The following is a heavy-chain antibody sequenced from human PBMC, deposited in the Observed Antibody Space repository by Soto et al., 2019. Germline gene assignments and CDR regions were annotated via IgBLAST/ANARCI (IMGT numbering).Heavy chain of an antibody. Sequence: ASVKVSCTASGYRFTGYYMQWVRQAPGQVLEWMGWINPNSGGPNYAQNFQGRFTLTRDTSISTAYMELSSLRSEHAAIYYCAREKKQLVPPPTFVILGQGIILT. CDR2: INPNSGGP. J-gene: IGHJ3*02. CDR1: GYRFTGYY. V-gene: IGHV1-2*02. CDR3: AREKKQLVPPPTFVI. D-gene: IGHD6-13*01.